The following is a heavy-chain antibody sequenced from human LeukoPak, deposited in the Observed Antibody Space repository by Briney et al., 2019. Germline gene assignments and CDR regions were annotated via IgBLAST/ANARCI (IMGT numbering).Heavy chain of an antibody. CDR1: GGTFSNYA. V-gene: IGHV1-69*01. Sequence: EASVKVSCKTSGGTFSNYAIIWVRQAPGQGLEWMGGIIPLFGATNHAQKFQGRVTITADASSSVVHMEMRSLRSDDTAVYYCARRPPYSGYDFHDDWGQGTLVTVSS. CDR3: ARRPPYSGYDFHDD. CDR2: IIPLFGAT. J-gene: IGHJ4*02. D-gene: IGHD5-12*01.